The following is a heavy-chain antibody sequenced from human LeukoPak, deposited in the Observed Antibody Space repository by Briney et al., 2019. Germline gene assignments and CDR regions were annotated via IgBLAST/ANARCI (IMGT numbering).Heavy chain of an antibody. V-gene: IGHV3-43*02. CDR3: AKGVRSGTYYNCFDP. CDR2: ISGDGDNT. Sequence: PGGSLRLSCAASGFTFSDYYMSWIRQAPGKGLEWISLISGDGDNTYYANSVKGRFTISRDKSKNSLYLQMSSLRAEDTALYYCAKGVRSGTYYNCFDPWGQGTLVTVSS. CDR1: GFTFSDYY. J-gene: IGHJ5*02. D-gene: IGHD1-26*01.